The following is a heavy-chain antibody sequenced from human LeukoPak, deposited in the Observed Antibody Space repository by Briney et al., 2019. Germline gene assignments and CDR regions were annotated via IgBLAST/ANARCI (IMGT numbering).Heavy chain of an antibody. Sequence: GGSLRLSCAASGFTFSDYYMSWIRQAPGKGLEWVSYISSSSSYTNYADSVKGRFTISRDNAKNSLYLQMNSLRAEDTAVYYCARHGDSRVVSDYYFDYWGQGTLVTVSS. CDR2: ISSSSSYT. J-gene: IGHJ4*02. CDR3: ARHGDSRVVSDYYFDY. CDR1: GFTFSDYY. V-gene: IGHV3-11*03. D-gene: IGHD3-22*01.